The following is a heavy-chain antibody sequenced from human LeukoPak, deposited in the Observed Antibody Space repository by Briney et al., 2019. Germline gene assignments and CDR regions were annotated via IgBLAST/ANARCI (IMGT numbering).Heavy chain of an antibody. V-gene: IGHV3-21*01. CDR2: ISSSSSYI. J-gene: IGHJ6*03. Sequence: PGGSLRLSCAASGFTFSSYNMNWVRQAPGKGLEWVSSISSSSSYIYYADSVKGRFTISRDNAKNSLYLQMNSLRAEDTAVYYCARTAIAAAGTQYYYMDVWGKGTTVTVSS. CDR1: GFTFSSYN. D-gene: IGHD6-13*01. CDR3: ARTAIAAAGTQYYYMDV.